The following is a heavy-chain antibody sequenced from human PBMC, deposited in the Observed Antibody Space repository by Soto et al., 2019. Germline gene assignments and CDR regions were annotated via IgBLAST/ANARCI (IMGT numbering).Heavy chain of an antibody. D-gene: IGHD6-13*01. V-gene: IGHV3-30*07. CDR1: GFTFTGYS. Sequence: GGSLRLSCAASGFTFTGYSMHWVRQAPGKGLEWVALISYDGNKKEYADSVKGRFNISRDNSKNTLYLQMNSLRAEDTAVYYCAKGGVQHYYGMDVWGQGTTVTVSS. J-gene: IGHJ6*02. CDR2: ISYDGNKK. CDR3: AKGGVQHYYGMDV.